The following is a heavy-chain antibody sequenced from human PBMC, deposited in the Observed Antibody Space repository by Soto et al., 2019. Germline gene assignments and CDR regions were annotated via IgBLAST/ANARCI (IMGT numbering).Heavy chain of an antibody. CDR1: GYTYTGYY. Sequence: ASVTVSCKASGYTYTGYYMHWVRPAPGQGLEWMGWINPNSGGTNYAQKFQGWVTMTRDTSISTAYMELSRLRSDDTAVYYCARGSGSGDDGPYYYYGMDVWGQGTTVT. J-gene: IGHJ6*02. V-gene: IGHV1-2*04. CDR2: INPNSGGT. CDR3: ARGSGSGDDGPYYYYGMDV. D-gene: IGHD5-12*01.